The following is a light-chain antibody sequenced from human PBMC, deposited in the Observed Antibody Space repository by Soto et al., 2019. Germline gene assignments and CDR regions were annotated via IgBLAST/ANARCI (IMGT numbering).Light chain of an antibody. Sequence: DVVLTQSPLSLPVTPGEPASISCRSSQSLLHTNGYNYLDWYLQKPGQSPQLLIYLGSNRASGVPDRFSGSGSGTDFTLKISRMEAEDVGVDYCMQPLQAPWTFGQGTKVEV. V-gene: IGKV2-28*01. CDR3: MQPLQAPWT. CDR2: LGS. CDR1: QSLLHTNGYNY. J-gene: IGKJ1*01.